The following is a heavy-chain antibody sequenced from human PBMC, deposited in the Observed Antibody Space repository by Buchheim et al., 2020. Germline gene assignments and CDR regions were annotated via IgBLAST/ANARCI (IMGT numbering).Heavy chain of an antibody. V-gene: IGHV4-39*01. J-gene: IGHJ4*02. CDR1: GGSITSSSYY. CDR2: INYSGTT. Sequence: QLQLQESGPGLVKPSETLSLTCTVSGGSITSSSYYWGWIRQHPGKGLEWIGSINYSGTTYYNPSLKSRVTIFVDTSNNQFSLKLSSVTTADTAVYYCARRRTAMVDFWGQGTL. CDR3: ARRRTAMVDF. D-gene: IGHD5-18*01.